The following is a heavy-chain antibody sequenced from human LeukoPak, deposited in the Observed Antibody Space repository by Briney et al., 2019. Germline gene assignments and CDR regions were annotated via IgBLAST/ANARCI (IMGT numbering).Heavy chain of an antibody. CDR3: ARGSGYQLLYLGGFNWFDP. CDR2: IIPIFGTA. J-gene: IGHJ5*02. Sequence: ASVKVSCKASGGTFSSYAISWVRQAPGQGLEWMGGIIPIFGTANYAQKFQGRVTITADESTSTACMELSSLRPEDTAVYYCARGSGYQLLYLGGFNWFDPWGQGTLVTVSS. CDR1: GGTFSSYA. D-gene: IGHD2-2*02. V-gene: IGHV1-69*13.